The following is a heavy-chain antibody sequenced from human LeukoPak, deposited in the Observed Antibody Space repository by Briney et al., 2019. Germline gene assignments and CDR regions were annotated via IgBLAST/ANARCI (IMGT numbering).Heavy chain of an antibody. D-gene: IGHD2-2*01. CDR2: INHSGST. CDR3: ARRYCSSTSCSFDY. Sequence: SETLSLTCAVYGGSFSGYYWSWIRQPPGKGLEWIGEINHSGSTNYNPSLKSRVTISVGTSKNQFSLKLSSVTAADTAVYYCARRYCSSTSCSFDYWGQGTLVTVSS. V-gene: IGHV4-34*01. J-gene: IGHJ4*02. CDR1: GGSFSGYY.